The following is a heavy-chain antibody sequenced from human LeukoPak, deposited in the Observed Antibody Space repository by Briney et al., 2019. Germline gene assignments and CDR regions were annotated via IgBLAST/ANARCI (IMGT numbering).Heavy chain of an antibody. CDR3: AREHPHFGELWNDY. CDR2: ISSSSGNT. J-gene: IGHJ4*02. CDR1: GFTFSSYG. D-gene: IGHD3-10*01. V-gene: IGHV1-18*01. Sequence: AAVKVSCKASGFTFSSYGISWVRQPPGQGLEWMGWISSSSGNTNYAQKFQGRVTMTTDKSTSTAYMELRSLRSDDTAVYYCAREHPHFGELWNDYWGQGTPVTVSS.